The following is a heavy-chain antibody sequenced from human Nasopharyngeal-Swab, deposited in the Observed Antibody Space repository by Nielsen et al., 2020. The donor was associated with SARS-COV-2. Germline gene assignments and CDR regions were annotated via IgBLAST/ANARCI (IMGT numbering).Heavy chain of an antibody. V-gene: IGHV4-30-4*01. Sequence: WIRQPPGKGLEWIGYIYYSGSTYYNPSLKSRVTISVDTSKNQFSLKLSSVTAADTAVYYCARAVGVDYYDSSGYYPPSWFDTWGQGTLVTVSS. J-gene: IGHJ5*02. CDR3: ARAVGVDYYDSSGYYPPSWFDT. CDR2: IYYSGST. D-gene: IGHD3-22*01.